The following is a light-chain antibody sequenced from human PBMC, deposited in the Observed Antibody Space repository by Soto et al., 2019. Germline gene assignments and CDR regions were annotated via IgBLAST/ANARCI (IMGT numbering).Light chain of an antibody. Sequence: DIQMTQSPSSLSASVGDRVTITVRASEDISTYLAWYQQKPGQVPKLLIYGASTLQSGVPSRFNGSRSGTGFTLTISSLQPEDVASYYCENSNAAPWTLGQGTQVESK. CDR1: EDISTY. CDR2: GAS. J-gene: IGKJ1*01. CDR3: ENSNAAPWT. V-gene: IGKV1-27*01.